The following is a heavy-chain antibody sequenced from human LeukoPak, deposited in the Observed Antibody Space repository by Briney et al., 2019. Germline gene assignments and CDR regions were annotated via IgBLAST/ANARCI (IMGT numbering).Heavy chain of an antibody. J-gene: IGHJ4*02. V-gene: IGHV4-38-2*02. CDR3: ARERASGSGSLY. CDR2: IYHSGST. D-gene: IGHD3-10*01. CDR1: GFTVSSNY. Sequence: GSLRLSCAASGFTVSSNYMSWVRQAPGKGLEWIGGIYHSGSTYYNPSLKSRVTISVDTSKNQFSLKLSSVTAADTAVYYCARERASGSGSLYWGQGTLVTVSS.